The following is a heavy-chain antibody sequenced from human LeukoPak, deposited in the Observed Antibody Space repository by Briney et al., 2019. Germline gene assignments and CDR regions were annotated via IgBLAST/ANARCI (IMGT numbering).Heavy chain of an antibody. CDR3: ARWASGGAFDI. D-gene: IGHD4-23*01. J-gene: IGHJ3*02. V-gene: IGHV3-20*04. CDR1: GFFFSNYW. Sequence: GGSLRLSCAASGFFFSNYWMSWVRQAQGKGLEWVSGINWNGGSTGYADSVKGRFTISRDNAKNSLYLQMNSLRAEDTALYYCARWASGGAFDIWGQGTMVTVSS. CDR2: INWNGGST.